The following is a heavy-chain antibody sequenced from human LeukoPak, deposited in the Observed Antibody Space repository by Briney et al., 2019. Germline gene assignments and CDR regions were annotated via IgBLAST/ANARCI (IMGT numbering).Heavy chain of an antibody. CDR1: GFPFETNA. D-gene: IGHD3-16*01. Sequence: GGSLRLSCATSGFPFETNAMSWVRQAPGKGLEWVATIGNTETFYADSVTGRFTISRDNSKNTVNLQMNSPRAEDTAVYYCAKVLGGFDPWGQGTLVTVSS. CDR2: IGNTET. J-gene: IGHJ5*02. V-gene: IGHV3-23*01. CDR3: AKVLGGFDP.